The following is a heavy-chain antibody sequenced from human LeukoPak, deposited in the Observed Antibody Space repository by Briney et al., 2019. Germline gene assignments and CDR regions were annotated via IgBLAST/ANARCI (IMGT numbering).Heavy chain of an antibody. CDR1: GGSFSGYY. D-gene: IGHD3-10*01. CDR2: INHSGST. V-gene: IGHV4-34*01. J-gene: IGHJ4*02. CDR3: APQVRGASGYFHY. Sequence: SETLSLTCAVYGGSFSGYYWSWIRQPPGKGLEWIGEINHSGSTNYNPSLKSRVTISVDTSKNQFSLKLSSVTAADTAVYYCAPQVRGASGYFHYWGQGTLVTVSS.